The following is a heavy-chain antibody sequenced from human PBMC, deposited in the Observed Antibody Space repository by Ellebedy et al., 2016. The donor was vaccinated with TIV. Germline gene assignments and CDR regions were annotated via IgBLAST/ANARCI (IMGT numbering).Heavy chain of an antibody. D-gene: IGHD4-17*01. CDR2: ISGTGSRK. CDR3: AKERHDYGDRRRRPTQDAFDI. CDR1: GFTFSNYA. Sequence: GGSLRLSXTASGFTFSNYAMSWVRQAPGRGLMWVAGISGTGSRKDSADPVKGRFTISRDNSKDTMYLQLSSLRAEDTAMYYCAKERHDYGDRRRRPTQDAFDIWGQGTMVTVSS. V-gene: IGHV3-23*01. J-gene: IGHJ3*02.